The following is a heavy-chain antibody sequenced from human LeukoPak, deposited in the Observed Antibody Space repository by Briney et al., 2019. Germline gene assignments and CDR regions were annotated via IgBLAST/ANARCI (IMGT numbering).Heavy chain of an antibody. V-gene: IGHV4-39*01. CDR1: GGSISGSSYY. Sequence: PSETLSLTCTVSGGSISGSSYYWGWIRQPPGKGLEWIGSIYYSGSTYYNPSLKSRVTISVDTSKNQFSLKLSSVTAADTAVYYCARPYYYDSSGYSRLISDYYYYGMDVWGQGTTVTVSS. D-gene: IGHD3-22*01. J-gene: IGHJ6*02. CDR3: ARPYYYDSSGYSRLISDYYYYGMDV. CDR2: IYYSGST.